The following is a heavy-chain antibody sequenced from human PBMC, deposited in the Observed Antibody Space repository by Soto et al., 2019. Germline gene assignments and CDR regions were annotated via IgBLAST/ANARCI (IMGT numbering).Heavy chain of an antibody. CDR2: INPNRGGT. J-gene: IGHJ6*02. V-gene: IGHV1-2*04. CDR3: ARDYYDSSGYSKGDFYYYGMDV. D-gene: IGHD3-22*01. Sequence: GASVKVSCKASGYTFTGYYMHWVRQAPGQGLEWMGWINPNRGGTNYAQKFQGWVTMTRDTSISTAYMELSRLRSDDTAVYYCARDYYDSSGYSKGDFYYYGMDVWGQGTTVTVSS. CDR1: GYTFTGYY.